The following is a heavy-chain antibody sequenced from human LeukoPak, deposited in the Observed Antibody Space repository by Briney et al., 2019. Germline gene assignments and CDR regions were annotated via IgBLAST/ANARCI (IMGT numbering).Heavy chain of an antibody. Sequence: PSETLSLTCAVYGGSFSGYCWSWIRQPPGKGLEWIGEINHSGSTNYNPSLKSRVTISVDTSKNQFSLKLSSVTAADTAVYYCARGRYSGNWFDPWGQGTLVTVSS. D-gene: IGHD3-10*01. CDR3: ARGRYSGNWFDP. CDR2: INHSGST. V-gene: IGHV4-34*01. J-gene: IGHJ5*02. CDR1: GGSFSGYC.